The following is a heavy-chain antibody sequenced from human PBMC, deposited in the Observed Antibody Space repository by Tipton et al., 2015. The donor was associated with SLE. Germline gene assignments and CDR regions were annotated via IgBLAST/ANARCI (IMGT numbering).Heavy chain of an antibody. CDR1: GASISDSNYY. V-gene: IGHV4-39*07. J-gene: IGHJ6*03. CDR2: MDYSGTT. CDR3: ARVPSGGQWQRLPLHYMEV. D-gene: IGHD5-12*01. Sequence: GLVKLSETLSLTCTVSGASISDSNYYWGWIRQPPGKGLEWISLMDYSGTTYYNPSLKSRVTISVDTSKNQFSLKLSSVTAADTAIYFCARVPSGGQWQRLPLHYMEVWGKGTTVTVSS.